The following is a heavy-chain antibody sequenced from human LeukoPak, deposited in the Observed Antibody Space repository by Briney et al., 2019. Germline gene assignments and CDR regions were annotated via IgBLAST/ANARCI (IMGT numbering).Heavy chain of an antibody. CDR2: IYHSGST. CDR3: ASFWSGYNNWFDP. J-gene: IGHJ5*02. V-gene: IGHV4-4*02. D-gene: IGHD3-3*01. Sequence: SGTLSLTCAVSGGSISSSNWWSWVRQPPGKGLEWIGEIYHSGSTNHNPSLKSRVTISVDKSKNQFSLKLSSVTAADTAVYYCASFWSGYNNWFDPWGQGTLVTVSS. CDR1: GGSISSSNW.